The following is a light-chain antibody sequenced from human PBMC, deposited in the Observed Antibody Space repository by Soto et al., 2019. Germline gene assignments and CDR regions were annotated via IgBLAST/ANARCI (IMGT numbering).Light chain of an antibody. J-gene: IGLJ2*01. CDR3: QAWDTSTAHVV. CDR1: NLGNKY. V-gene: IGLV3-1*01. CDR2: QDS. Sequence: SYELTQPPSVSVSPGQTASITCSGDNLGNKYTCWYQQRPGQSPVLVIYQDSKRPSGIPERFSGSNSGNTATLTISETQAMDEADYYCQAWDTSTAHVVFGGGTQLTVL.